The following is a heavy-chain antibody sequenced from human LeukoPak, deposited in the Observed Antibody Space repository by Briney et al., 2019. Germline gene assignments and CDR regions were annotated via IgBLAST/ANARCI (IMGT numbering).Heavy chain of an antibody. CDR3: TRDRGSSTLGDY. CDR1: GFIFSSYG. CDR2: IRSKAFGETA. Sequence: PGGSLRLSCAASGFIFSSYGMHWVRQAPGKGLEWVGFIRSKAFGETAEYAAPVKGRFTISRDDSKSIAYLQMNSLKTEDTAVYYCTRDRGSSTLGDYWGQGTLVTVSS. J-gene: IGHJ4*02. D-gene: IGHD7-27*01. V-gene: IGHV3-49*04.